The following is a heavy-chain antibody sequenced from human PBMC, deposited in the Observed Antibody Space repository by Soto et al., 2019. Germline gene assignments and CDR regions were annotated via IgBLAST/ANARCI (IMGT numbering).Heavy chain of an antibody. CDR1: GFTFSSYW. CDR3: ARASTSPDPYGDYVIVEWFDP. CDR2: IKQDGSEK. J-gene: IGHJ5*02. Sequence: PGGSLRLSCAASGFTFSSYWMSWVRQAPGKGLEWVANIKQDGSEKYYVDSVKGRFTISRDNAKNSLYLQMNSLRAEDTAVYYCARASTSPDPYGDYVIVEWFDPWGQGTLVTVSS. D-gene: IGHD4-17*01. V-gene: IGHV3-7*01.